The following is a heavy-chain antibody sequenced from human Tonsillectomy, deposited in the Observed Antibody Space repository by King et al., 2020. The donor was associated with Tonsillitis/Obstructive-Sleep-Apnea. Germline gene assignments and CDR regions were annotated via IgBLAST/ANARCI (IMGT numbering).Heavy chain of an antibody. D-gene: IGHD4-11*01. CDR3: ARDTVFYSNPDYYYYYMDV. CDR1: GFTFSSYS. V-gene: IGHV3-48*02. CDR2: ISSSSSTI. J-gene: IGHJ6*03. Sequence: DVQLVESGGGLVQPGGSLRLSCAASGFTFSSYSMNLGRQAPGKGLEWVSYISSSSSTIYYADSLKGRFTISRDNAKNSLYLQMNSLRDEDTAVYYCARDTVFYSNPDYYYYYMDVWGKGTTVTVSS.